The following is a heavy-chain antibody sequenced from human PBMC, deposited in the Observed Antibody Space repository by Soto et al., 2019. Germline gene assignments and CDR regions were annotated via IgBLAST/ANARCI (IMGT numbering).Heavy chain of an antibody. CDR3: ARAPPLPRITIFGVPEAGWFDP. CDR1: GYTFTSYA. CDR2: INAGNGNT. V-gene: IGHV1-3*01. D-gene: IGHD3-3*01. J-gene: IGHJ5*02. Sequence: ASVKVSCKASGYTFTSYAMHWVRQAPGQRLEWMGWINAGNGNTKYSQKFQGRVTITRDTSASTAYMELSSLRSEDTAVYYCARAPPLPRITIFGVPEAGWFDPWGQGTLVTSPQ.